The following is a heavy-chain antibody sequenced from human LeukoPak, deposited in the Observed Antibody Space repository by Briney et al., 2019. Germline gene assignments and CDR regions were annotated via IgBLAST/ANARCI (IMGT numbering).Heavy chain of an antibody. V-gene: IGHV1-8*01. CDR3: ARGQYYDILTGYYYYYYGMDV. Sequence: ASVKVSCKASGYTFTSYDINWVRQATGQGLEWMGWMNPNSGNTGYAQKFQGRVTMTRNTSISTAYMELSSLRSEGTAVYYCARGQYYDILTGYYYYYYGMDVWGQGTTVTVSS. J-gene: IGHJ6*02. D-gene: IGHD3-9*01. CDR2: MNPNSGNT. CDR1: GYTFTSYD.